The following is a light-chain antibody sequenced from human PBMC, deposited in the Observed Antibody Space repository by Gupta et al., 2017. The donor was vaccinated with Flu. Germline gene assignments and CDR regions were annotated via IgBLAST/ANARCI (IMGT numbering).Light chain of an antibody. V-gene: IGKV1-9*01. Sequence: PSFLSASVGDRVTITCRASQGVPGFLAWYQQKPGKAPELLINGNSTVNTGVSSSFSGSGSGTEFTLTITSRQPEDFASYYCQQRNYFPGTFGQGTKVEI. CDR3: QQRNYFPGT. J-gene: IGKJ1*01. CDR1: QGVPGF. CDR2: GNS.